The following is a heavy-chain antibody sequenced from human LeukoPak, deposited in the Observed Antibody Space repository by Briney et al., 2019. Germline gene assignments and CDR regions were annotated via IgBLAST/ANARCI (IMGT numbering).Heavy chain of an antibody. Sequence: SVKVSCKASGGTFSSYAISWVRQAPGQGLEWMGGIIPIFGTANYAQKFQGRVTITADESTSTAYMELSSLRSEDTAVYYCARSLTVGGTDILAGYFDYWGQGTLVTVSS. V-gene: IGHV1-69*13. J-gene: IGHJ4*02. CDR1: GGTFSSYA. D-gene: IGHD3-9*01. CDR3: ARSLTVGGTDILAGYFDY. CDR2: IIPIFGTA.